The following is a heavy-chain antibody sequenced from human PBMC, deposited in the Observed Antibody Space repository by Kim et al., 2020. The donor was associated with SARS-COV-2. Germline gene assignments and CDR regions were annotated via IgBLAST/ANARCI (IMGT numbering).Heavy chain of an antibody. J-gene: IGHJ4*02. D-gene: IGHD1-26*01. V-gene: IGHV3-23*01. Sequence: GGSLRLSCAASGFTFSSYAMSWVRQAPGKGLEWVSAISGSGGSTYYADSVKGRFTISRDNSKNTLYLQMNSLRAEDTAVYYCAKDLRGIDVQEIDYWGQGTLVTVSS. CDR3: AKDLRGIDVQEIDY. CDR1: GFTFSSYA. CDR2: ISGSGGST.